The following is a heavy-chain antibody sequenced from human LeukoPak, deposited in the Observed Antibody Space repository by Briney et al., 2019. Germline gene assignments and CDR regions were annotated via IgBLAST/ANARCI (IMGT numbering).Heavy chain of an antibody. V-gene: IGHV1-8*02. Sequence: ASVKVSCKASGYTFTGYYLHWVRQATGQGLEWMGWMNPNSGNTGYAQKFQGRVTMTRNTSISTAYMELSSLRSEDTAVYYCARRLGLRWDLQAFDIWGQGTMVTVSS. CDR2: MNPNSGNT. CDR3: ARRLGLRWDLQAFDI. D-gene: IGHD4-23*01. J-gene: IGHJ3*02. CDR1: GYTFTGYY.